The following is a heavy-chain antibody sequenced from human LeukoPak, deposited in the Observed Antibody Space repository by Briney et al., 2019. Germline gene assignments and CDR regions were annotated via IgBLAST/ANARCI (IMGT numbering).Heavy chain of an antibody. J-gene: IGHJ4*02. CDR2: ISGSGGST. CDR3: AKDVTFVVPAAQFDY. D-gene: IGHD2-2*01. Sequence: GGSLRLTCAASGFTFSSYAMSWVRQAPGKGLEWVSAISGSGGSTYYADSVKGRFTISRDNSKNTLYLQMNSLRAEDTAVYYCAKDVTFVVPAAQFDYWGQGTLVTVSS. V-gene: IGHV3-23*01. CDR1: GFTFSSYA.